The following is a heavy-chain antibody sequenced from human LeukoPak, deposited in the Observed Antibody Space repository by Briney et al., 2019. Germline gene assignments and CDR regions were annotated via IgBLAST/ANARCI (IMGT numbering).Heavy chain of an antibody. CDR2: IIPIFGTA. CDR1: TGTFSSYA. CDR3: ARVFRGITMIVGGLELDY. J-gene: IGHJ4*02. D-gene: IGHD3-22*01. Sequence: SVKVSCKASTGTFSSYAISWVRQAPGQGLEWMGGIIPIFGTANYAQKFQGRVTLTTDESTSTAYMELSRLRSDDTAVYYCARVFRGITMIVGGLELDYWGQGTLVTVSS. V-gene: IGHV1-69*05.